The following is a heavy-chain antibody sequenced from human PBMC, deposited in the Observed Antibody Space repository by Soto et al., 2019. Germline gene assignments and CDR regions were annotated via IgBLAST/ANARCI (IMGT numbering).Heavy chain of an antibody. J-gene: IGHJ6*02. CDR1: GGTFSSYT. V-gene: IGHV1-69*02. CDR2: IIPILGIA. D-gene: IGHD5-18*01. Sequence: QVQLVQSGAEVKKPGSSVKVSCKASGGTFSSYTISWVRQAPGQGLEWMGRIIPILGIANYAQKFQGRVTITADKSTSTDYMELSSLRSEDTAVYYCVSGYSYPRYYYYYGMDVWGQGTTVTVSS. CDR3: VSGYSYPRYYYYYGMDV.